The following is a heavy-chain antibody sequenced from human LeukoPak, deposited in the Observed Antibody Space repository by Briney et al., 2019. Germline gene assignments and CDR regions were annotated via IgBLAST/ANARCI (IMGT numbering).Heavy chain of an antibody. V-gene: IGHV4-59*01. CDR1: GGSISSYF. Sequence: SETLSLTCTVSGGSISSYFWSWIRQPPGKGLEWIGYIYYSGSTNYNYNPSLKSRVTLSVDTSKDHFSLKLSSVTAADTAVYYCARAYNYGSGSYSAFPYWGQGTLVTVSS. J-gene: IGHJ4*02. CDR3: ARAYNYGSGSYSAFPY. D-gene: IGHD3-10*01. CDR2: IYYSGST.